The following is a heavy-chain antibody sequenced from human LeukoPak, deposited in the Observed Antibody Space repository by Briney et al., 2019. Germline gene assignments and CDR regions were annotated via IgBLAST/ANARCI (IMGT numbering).Heavy chain of an antibody. Sequence: SGTLSLTCTVSGGSISSYYWSWIRQPAGKGLEWIGRIYTSGSTNYNPSLKSRVTISVDKSKNQFSLKLSSVTAADTAVYYCARGKYILAARPGAFDIWGQGTMVTVSS. CDR2: IYTSGST. J-gene: IGHJ3*02. D-gene: IGHD6-6*01. CDR3: ARGKYILAARPGAFDI. CDR1: GGSISSYY. V-gene: IGHV4-4*07.